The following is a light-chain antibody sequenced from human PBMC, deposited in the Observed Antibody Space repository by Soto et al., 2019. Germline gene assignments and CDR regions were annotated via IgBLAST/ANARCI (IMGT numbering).Light chain of an antibody. Sequence: QSVLTQPPSASGSPGQSVTISCTGTSSVVGGYNYVSWYQQHPGKAPKLMIYEVSKRPSGVPDRFSGSKSGNTASLTVSGLQAEDDADYYCSSYAGSNIYVFGTGTKVTVL. J-gene: IGLJ1*01. CDR2: EVS. CDR3: SSYAGSNIYV. V-gene: IGLV2-8*01. CDR1: SSVVGGYNY.